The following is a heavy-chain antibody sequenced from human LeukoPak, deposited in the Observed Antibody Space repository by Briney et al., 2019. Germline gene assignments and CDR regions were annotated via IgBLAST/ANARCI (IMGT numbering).Heavy chain of an antibody. V-gene: IGHV1-2*02. Sequence: ASVKVSCRASGYTFTGYYMHWVRQAPGQGLEWMGWINPNSGGTDYAQKFQGRVTMTRDTSISTAYMELSRLRSDDTAVYYCARAYYYDRSAYYFDSWGQGTLVTVSS. CDR1: GYTFTGYY. J-gene: IGHJ4*02. CDR3: ARAYYYDRSAYYFDS. CDR2: INPNSGGT. D-gene: IGHD3-22*01.